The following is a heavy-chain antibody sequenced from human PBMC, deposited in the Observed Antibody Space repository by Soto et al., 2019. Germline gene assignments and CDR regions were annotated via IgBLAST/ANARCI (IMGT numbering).Heavy chain of an antibody. CDR2: INAGNGNT. CDR1: GYTFTTYA. V-gene: IGHV1-3*01. Sequence: QVQLVQSGAEVKRPGASVKVSCKASGYTFTTYAMHWVRQAPGQRLEWMGWINAGNGNTKYSQKFQGRVTITSDTSASTAYMELSSLTSEDTAVYYCARDPKVYCSGGSGYSSWFDPWGQGTLVTVSS. D-gene: IGHD2-15*01. J-gene: IGHJ5*02. CDR3: ARDPKVYCSGGSGYSSWFDP.